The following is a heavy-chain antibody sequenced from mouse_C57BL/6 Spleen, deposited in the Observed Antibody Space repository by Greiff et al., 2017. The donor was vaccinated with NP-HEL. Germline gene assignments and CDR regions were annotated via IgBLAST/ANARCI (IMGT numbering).Heavy chain of an antibody. CDR3: ARDGPLYYFDY. Sequence: QVQLQQSGPELVKPGASVKISCKASGYAFSSSWMNWVKQRPGKGLEWIGRIYPGDGDTNYNGKFKGKATLTADKSSSTAYMQLSSLTSEDSAVYFCARDGPLYYFDYWGQGTTLTVSS. J-gene: IGHJ2*01. CDR2: IYPGDGDT. V-gene: IGHV1-82*01. CDR1: GYAFSSSW.